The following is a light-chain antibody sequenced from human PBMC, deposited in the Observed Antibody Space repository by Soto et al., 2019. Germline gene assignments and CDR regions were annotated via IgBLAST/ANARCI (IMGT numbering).Light chain of an antibody. V-gene: IGLV2-11*01. CDR2: DVT. Sequence: QSVLTQPRSVSGSPGQSVTISCTGTRSDIGGYNFVSWYQQHPGQAPKLIIYDVTKRPSGVPDRFSGSKSGNTASLTISGLQAEDEADYYCCSYAGSFNYVFGTGTKVTVL. CDR3: CSYAGSFNYV. J-gene: IGLJ1*01. CDR1: RSDIGGYNF.